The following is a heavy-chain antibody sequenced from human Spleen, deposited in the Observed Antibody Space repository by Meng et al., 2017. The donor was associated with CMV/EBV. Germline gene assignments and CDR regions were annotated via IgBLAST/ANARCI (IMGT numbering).Heavy chain of an antibody. V-gene: IGHV3-23*01. Sequence: SCAASGFTFSSYARNWVRQAPGKGLEWVSAISGSGGSTYYADSVKGRFTISRDNSKNTLYPQMNSLRVEDTAVYYCAKKKPPAAFDIWGQGTMVTVSS. CDR1: GFTFSSYA. J-gene: IGHJ3*02. CDR3: AKKKPPAAFDI. CDR2: ISGSGGST.